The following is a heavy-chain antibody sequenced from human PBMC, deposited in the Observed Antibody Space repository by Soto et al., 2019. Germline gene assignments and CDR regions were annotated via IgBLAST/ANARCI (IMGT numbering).Heavy chain of an antibody. CDR1: GFTFSSYN. Sequence: EVQLVESGGGLVKPGGSLRLSCAASGFTFSSYNMNWVRQAPGKGLEWVASISSSSSYIYYADSVKGRFTISRDNAKSSLYLEMNSLRAEDTAVYYCARDLVDACADYFYYYGMDVWCQGTTVTVSS. V-gene: IGHV3-21*01. CDR2: ISSSSSYI. D-gene: IGHD2-15*01. CDR3: ARDLVDACADYFYYYGMDV. J-gene: IGHJ6*02.